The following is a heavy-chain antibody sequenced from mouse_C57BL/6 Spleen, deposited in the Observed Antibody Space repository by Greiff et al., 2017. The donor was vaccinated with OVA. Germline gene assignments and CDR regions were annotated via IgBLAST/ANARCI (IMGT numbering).Heavy chain of an antibody. CDR1: GFTFNTYA. J-gene: IGHJ4*01. CDR2: IRSKSSNYAT. Sequence: DVMLVESGGGLVQPKGSLKLSCAASGFTFNTYAMHWVRQAPGKGLEWVARIRSKSSNYATYYADSVKDRFTISRDDSQSMLYLQMNNLKTEDTAMYYCVREWMITTGYYAMDYWGQGTSVTVSS. CDR3: VREWMITTGYYAMDY. D-gene: IGHD2-4*01. V-gene: IGHV10-3*01.